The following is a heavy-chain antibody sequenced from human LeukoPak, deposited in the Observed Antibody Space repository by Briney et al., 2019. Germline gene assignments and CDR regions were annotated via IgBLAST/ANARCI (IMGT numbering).Heavy chain of an antibody. CDR1: GYTFTGYY. Sequence: ASVKVSCKASGYTFTGYYMHWVRQAPGQGLEWMGIINPSGGSTSYAQKFQGRVTMTRDTSISTAYMELSRLRSDDTAVYYCARDLPIVVVPAAMPDYWGQGTLVTVSS. J-gene: IGHJ4*02. V-gene: IGHV1-46*01. CDR2: INPSGGST. CDR3: ARDLPIVVVPAAMPDY. D-gene: IGHD2-2*01.